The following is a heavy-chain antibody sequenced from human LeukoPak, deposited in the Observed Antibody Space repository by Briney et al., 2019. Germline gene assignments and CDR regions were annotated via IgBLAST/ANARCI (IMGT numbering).Heavy chain of an antibody. CDR2: IIPIFGTA. Sequence: SVKVSCKASGGTFSSYAISWVRQAPGPGLEWMGRIIPIFGTANYAQKFQGRVTITTDESTSTAYMELSSLRSEDTAVYYCARDLDTALEFDYWGQGTLVTVSS. V-gene: IGHV1-69*05. D-gene: IGHD5-18*01. J-gene: IGHJ4*02. CDR3: ARDLDTALEFDY. CDR1: GGTFSSYA.